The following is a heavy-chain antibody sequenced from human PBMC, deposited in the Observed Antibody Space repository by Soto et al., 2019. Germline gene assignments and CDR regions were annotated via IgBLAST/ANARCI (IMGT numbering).Heavy chain of an antibody. D-gene: IGHD6-19*01. V-gene: IGHV3-21*01. CDR1: GFTFSSYS. J-gene: IGHJ4*02. CDR2: ISSSSSYI. CDR3: AREAPRVAAAGTAY. Sequence: GGSLSISCAASGFTFSSYSMNWVRQAPGKGLEWVSSISSSSSYIYYADSVKGRFTISRDNAKNSLYLQMNSLRAEDTAVYYCAREAPRVAAAGTAYGGQETLVPVSS.